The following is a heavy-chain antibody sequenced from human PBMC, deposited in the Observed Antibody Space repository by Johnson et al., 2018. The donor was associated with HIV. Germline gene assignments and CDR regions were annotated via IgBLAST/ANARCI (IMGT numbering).Heavy chain of an antibody. V-gene: IGHV3-23*04. CDR2: ISSSGGDT. CDR3: AKGGRVPTGGVVGPPVDLDL. J-gene: IGHJ3*01. D-gene: IGHD5-12*01. CDR1: GFTFSNYA. Sequence: VQLVESGGGVVQPGGSLRLSCAASGFTFSNYAMTWVRQVAGKGLEWVSAISSSGGDTYSADSVEGRFSVSRDISKNILYLHMNIVRTDDTALYFCAKGGRVPTGGVVGPPVDLDLWGQGTTVTVSS.